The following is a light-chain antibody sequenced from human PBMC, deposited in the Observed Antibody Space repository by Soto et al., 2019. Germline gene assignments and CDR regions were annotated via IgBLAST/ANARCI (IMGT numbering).Light chain of an antibody. CDR2: DVS. Sequence: QSALTQPASVSGSPGQSITASCTGTSSDVGGYSSVSWYQHHPGKAPRLMIYDVSNRPSGVSNRFSGSKSGNTASPTISGLQAEDEADYYCSSYTSSSTLVFGTGTKVTVL. J-gene: IGLJ1*01. V-gene: IGLV2-14*03. CDR1: SSDVGGYSS. CDR3: SSYTSSSTLV.